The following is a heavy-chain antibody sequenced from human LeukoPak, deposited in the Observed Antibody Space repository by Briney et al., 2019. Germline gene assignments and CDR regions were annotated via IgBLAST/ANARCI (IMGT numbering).Heavy chain of an antibody. CDR3: ARVFRYSGYGDNFDY. Sequence: GGSLRLSCAASGFTFSNYEMNWVRQAPGKGLEWLSYISSSGTTTFYAGSVKGRFTISRDNAKNSLYLQMNSLRAEDTAVYYCARVFRYSGYGDNFDYWGQGTLVTVSS. CDR2: ISSSGTTT. CDR1: GFTFSNYE. D-gene: IGHD5-12*01. V-gene: IGHV3-48*03. J-gene: IGHJ4*02.